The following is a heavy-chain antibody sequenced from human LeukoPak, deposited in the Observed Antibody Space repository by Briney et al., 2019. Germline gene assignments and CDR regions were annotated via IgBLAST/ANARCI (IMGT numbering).Heavy chain of an antibody. J-gene: IGHJ4*02. CDR2: IWPDGGTK. CDR1: GFPFSSYG. V-gene: IGHV3-30*02. CDR3: AKRSGSTGRSYPFDY. D-gene: IGHD1-26*01. Sequence: GGSLRLSCTASGFPFSSYGMHWVRQAPGRGLVWVTVIWPDGGTKYYADSVKGRFTVSRDNSKNTLYLPMNSLRAEDTAVYYCAKRSGSTGRSYPFDYCGQRTLVTASS.